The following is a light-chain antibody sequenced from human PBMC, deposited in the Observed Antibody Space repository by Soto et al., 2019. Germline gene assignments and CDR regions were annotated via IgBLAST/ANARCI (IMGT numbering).Light chain of an antibody. Sequence: EIVMTQSPATLSVSPGERATLSCRAPQSILRNLAWYQHKPGQPPRLLIYGASTRATGVPARFSGSGSETEFALVITSLQSEDFAVYFCHQYNQWPRTFGQGTKVDIK. J-gene: IGKJ1*01. CDR3: HQYNQWPRT. CDR1: QSILRN. CDR2: GAS. V-gene: IGKV3-15*01.